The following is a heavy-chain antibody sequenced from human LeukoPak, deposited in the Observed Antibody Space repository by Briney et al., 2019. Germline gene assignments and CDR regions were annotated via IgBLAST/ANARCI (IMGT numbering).Heavy chain of an antibody. Sequence: GASVKVSCKASGYTFTSYYMHWVRQAPGQGLEWMGIINPSGGSTSYAQKFQGRVTMTRDTSTSTVYMELSSLRSEDTAVYYCARAGPMVYAIWGWFDPWGQGTLVTVSS. CDR2: INPSGGST. D-gene: IGHD2-8*01. V-gene: IGHV1-46*01. CDR3: ARAGPMVYAIWGWFDP. J-gene: IGHJ5*02. CDR1: GYTFTSYY.